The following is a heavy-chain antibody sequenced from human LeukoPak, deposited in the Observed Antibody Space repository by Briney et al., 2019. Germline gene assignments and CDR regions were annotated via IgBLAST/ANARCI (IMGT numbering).Heavy chain of an antibody. D-gene: IGHD2-21*02. CDR2: SKAKSYTT. CDR3: ARGKVVTGIDY. Sequence: PGGSLRLSCATSGFTFSDHYMDWVRQAPGKGLEWVGRSKAKSYTTEYAASVKGRFTISRDDSKNSLYLQMNSLKTEDTAVYYCARGKVVTGIDYWGQGTLVTVSS. J-gene: IGHJ4*02. CDR1: GFTFSDHY. V-gene: IGHV3-72*01.